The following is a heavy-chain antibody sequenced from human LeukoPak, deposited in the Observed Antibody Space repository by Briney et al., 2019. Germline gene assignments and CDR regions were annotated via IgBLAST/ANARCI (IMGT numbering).Heavy chain of an antibody. CDR3: AKDKGFGELFGYFDY. J-gene: IGHJ4*02. Sequence: GGSLRLSCAASGFTFDDYAMHWVRQAPGKGLEWVSGISWNSGSIGYADSVKGRFTISRDNAKNSLYLQMSSLRAEDTALYYCAKDKGFGELFGYFDYWGQGTLVTVSS. V-gene: IGHV3-9*01. D-gene: IGHD3-10*01. CDR1: GFTFDDYA. CDR2: ISWNSGSI.